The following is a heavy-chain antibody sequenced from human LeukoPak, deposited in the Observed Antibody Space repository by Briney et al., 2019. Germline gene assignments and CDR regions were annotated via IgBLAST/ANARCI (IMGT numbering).Heavy chain of an antibody. D-gene: IGHD1-26*01. CDR3: AREGLVGANFDY. CDR1: GGSIRSDTYY. J-gene: IGHJ4*02. CDR2: IFYNGSP. Sequence: SETLSLTCKVSGGSIRSDTYYWGWIRQPPGKGLEWIANIFYNGSPDYNPSLKSRVNISVDTSKDQFSLNLSSVTAADTAVYYCAREGLVGANFDYWGQGTLVTVSS. V-gene: IGHV4-39*02.